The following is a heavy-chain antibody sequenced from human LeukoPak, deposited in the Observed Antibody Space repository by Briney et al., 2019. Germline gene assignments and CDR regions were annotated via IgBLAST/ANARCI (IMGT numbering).Heavy chain of an antibody. CDR3: ARAGSLYFDY. D-gene: IGHD3-10*01. CDR2: INPSGGST. J-gene: IGHJ4*02. CDR1: GYTFTSYY. V-gene: IGHV1-46*01. Sequence: ASVKVSCKASGYTFTSYYMHWVRQAPGRGLEWMGIINPSGGSTSYTQKFQGRVTMTRDTSTSTVYMELSSLGSEDTAVYYCARAGSLYFDYWGQGTLVTVSS.